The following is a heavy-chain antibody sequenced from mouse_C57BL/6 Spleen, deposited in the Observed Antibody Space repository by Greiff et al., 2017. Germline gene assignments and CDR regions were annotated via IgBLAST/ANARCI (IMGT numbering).Heavy chain of an antibody. CDR2: INPNNGGT. V-gene: IGHV1-18*01. CDR3: ARYLFAY. CDR1: GYTFTDYN. J-gene: IGHJ3*01. Sequence: VQLQQPGPELVKPGASVKIPCKASGYTFTDYNMDWVKQSPGKGLEWIGDINPNNGGTIYNQKFKGKATLTVDKSSSTAYMELRSLTSEDTAVYCCARYLFAYWGQGTLVTVSA.